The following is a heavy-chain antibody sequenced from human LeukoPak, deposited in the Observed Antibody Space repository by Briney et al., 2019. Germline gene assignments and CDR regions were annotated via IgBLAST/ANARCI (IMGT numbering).Heavy chain of an antibody. D-gene: IGHD1-26*01. CDR1: GFTFSSNW. Sequence: GGSLRLSCAASGFTFSSNWMSWVRQAPGKGLEWVANIKEDGSEKYYVDSVKGRFTISRDNAKNTLYLQMSSLRAEDTAVYYCAKDRVGAILYFDYWGQGTLVTVSS. V-gene: IGHV3-7*03. CDR2: IKEDGSEK. CDR3: AKDRVGAILYFDY. J-gene: IGHJ4*02.